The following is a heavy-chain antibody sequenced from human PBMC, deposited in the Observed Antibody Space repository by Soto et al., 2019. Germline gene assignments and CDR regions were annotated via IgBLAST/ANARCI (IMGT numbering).Heavy chain of an antibody. Sequence: VGSLRLSCSASGFTFTNYAIHWIRQAPGKGLEYVSAISSTGGSTYYADSVKGRFTISRDNSKNTVYLQMSSLRSEDSAVYYCVARYCSSTTCYQVDYWGQGTLVTVSS. J-gene: IGHJ4*02. CDR1: GFTFTNYA. CDR2: ISSTGGST. D-gene: IGHD2-2*01. V-gene: IGHV3-64D*06. CDR3: VARYCSSTTCYQVDY.